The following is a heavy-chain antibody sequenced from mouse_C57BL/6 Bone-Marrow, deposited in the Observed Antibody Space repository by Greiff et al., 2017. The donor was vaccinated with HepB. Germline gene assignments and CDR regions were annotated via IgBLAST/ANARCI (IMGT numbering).Heavy chain of an antibody. CDR1: GFTFSDYY. D-gene: IGHD2-1*01. J-gene: IGHJ1*03. Sequence: DVKLVESEGGLVQPGSSMKLSCTASGFTFSDYYMAWVRQVPEKGLEWVANINYDGSSTYYLDSLKSRFIISRDNAKNILYLQMSSLKSEDTATYYCAKGNYGNFWYFDVWGTGTTVTVSS. CDR3: AKGNYGNFWYFDV. CDR2: INYDGSST. V-gene: IGHV5-16*01.